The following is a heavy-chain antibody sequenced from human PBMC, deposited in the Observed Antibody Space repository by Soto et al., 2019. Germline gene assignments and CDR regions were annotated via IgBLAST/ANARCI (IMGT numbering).Heavy chain of an antibody. D-gene: IGHD3-10*01. V-gene: IGHV1-69*13. CDR1: GGTFSSYS. J-gene: IGHJ6*02. CDR3: ARLTGGSGSYYGMDV. Sequence: SVKVSCKASGGTFSSYSISWVRQAPGQGLEWMGGIIPIFGTANYAQKFQGRVTITADESTSTAYMELSSLRSEDTAVYYCARLTGGSGSYYGMDVWGQGTTVTVSS. CDR2: IIPIFGTA.